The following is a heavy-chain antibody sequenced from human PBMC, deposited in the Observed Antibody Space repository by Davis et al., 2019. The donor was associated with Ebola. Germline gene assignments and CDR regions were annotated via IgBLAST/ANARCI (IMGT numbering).Heavy chain of an antibody. D-gene: IGHD6-19*01. CDR1: GGTFSSYA. CDR3: ARDSYSSGWYGFAGYYGMDV. V-gene: IGHV1-2*04. J-gene: IGHJ6*02. CDR2: INPNSGGT. Sequence: ASVKVSCKASGGTFSSYAISWVRQAPGQGLEWMGWINPNSGGTNYAQKFQGWVTMTRDTSISTAYMELSRLRSDDTAVYYWARDSYSSGWYGFAGYYGMDVWGQGTTVTVSS.